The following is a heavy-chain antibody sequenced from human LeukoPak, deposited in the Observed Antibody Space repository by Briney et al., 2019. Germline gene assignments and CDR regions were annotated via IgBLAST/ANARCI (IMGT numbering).Heavy chain of an antibody. V-gene: IGHV1-69*13. Sequence: GASAKVSCKASGGTFSSYAISWVRQAPGQGLEWMGGIIPIFGTANYAQKFQGRVTITADESTSTAYMELSSLRSEDTAVYYCARELFYGYPDYWGQGTLVTVSP. CDR2: IIPIFGTA. J-gene: IGHJ4*02. CDR3: ARELFYGYPDY. D-gene: IGHD5-18*01. CDR1: GGTFSSYA.